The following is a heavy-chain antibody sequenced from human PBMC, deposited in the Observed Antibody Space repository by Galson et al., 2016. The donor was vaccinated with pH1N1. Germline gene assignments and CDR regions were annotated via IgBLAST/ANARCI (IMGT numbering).Heavy chain of an antibody. J-gene: IGHJ4*02. D-gene: IGHD3-10*01. CDR1: EFTFSTYW. V-gene: IGHV3-7*01. CDR3: AAGRDGAGFDS. Sequence: SLRLSCAASEFTFSTYWMNWVRQAPGEGLEWVANIKPDGSEIYYVDSVRGRFTISRDNAKKSVFLQMNGRRADDTAVYYCAAGRDGAGFDSWGQGTLVTVSS. CDR2: IKPDGSEI.